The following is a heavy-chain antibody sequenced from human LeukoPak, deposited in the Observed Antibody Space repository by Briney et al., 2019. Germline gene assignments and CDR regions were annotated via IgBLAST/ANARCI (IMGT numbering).Heavy chain of an antibody. Sequence: PGGSLRLSCAASGFTFSSYGIHWVRQAPGKGLEWVAVIWYDGSNKYYADSVKGRFTISRDNSKNTLYLQMNSLRAEDTAVYYCAKASLYSSGWHAFDYWGQGTLVTVSS. D-gene: IGHD6-19*01. CDR3: AKASLYSSGWHAFDY. CDR2: IWYDGSNK. V-gene: IGHV3-33*06. J-gene: IGHJ4*02. CDR1: GFTFSSYG.